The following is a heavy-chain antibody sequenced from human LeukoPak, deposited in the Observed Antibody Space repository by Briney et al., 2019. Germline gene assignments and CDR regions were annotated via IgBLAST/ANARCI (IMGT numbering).Heavy chain of an antibody. V-gene: IGHV3-7*01. CDR2: IKQDGSET. CDR1: GFTFSNYW. D-gene: IGHD3-16*01. CDR3: ATDMTATGGLGY. J-gene: IGHJ4*02. Sequence: PGGSLRLSCAASGFTFSNYWMNWVRQPPGKGLEWVANIKQDGSETYYVGSVKGRFTISRDNAKNSPYLQMNGLRAEDTAVYYCATDMTATGGLGYWGQGTLVTVSS.